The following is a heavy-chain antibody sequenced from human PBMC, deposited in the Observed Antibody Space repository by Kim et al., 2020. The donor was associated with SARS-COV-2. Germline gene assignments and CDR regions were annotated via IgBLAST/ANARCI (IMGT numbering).Heavy chain of an antibody. CDR2: INHSGSI. Sequence: SETLSLTCAVYGGSFSGYYWSWIRQPPGKGLEWIGEINHSGSINYNPSLKSRVTISVDTSKNQFSLKLSSVTAADTAVYYCARGTRQWLSRHYYYYMDV. CDR3: ARGTRQWLSRHYYYYMDV. V-gene: IGHV4-34*01. D-gene: IGHD6-19*01. J-gene: IGHJ6*03. CDR1: GGSFSGYY.